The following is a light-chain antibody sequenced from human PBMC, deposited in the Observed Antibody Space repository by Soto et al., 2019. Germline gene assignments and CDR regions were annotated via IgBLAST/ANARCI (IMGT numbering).Light chain of an antibody. CDR2: AAS. V-gene: IGKV1-39*01. CDR3: QQTYSQQNYGSPALT. J-gene: IGKJ4*01. CDR1: QTIDNY. Sequence: DIQMTQSPSSLSASVGDRVTISCRASQTIDNYLNWYQQKPGKAPKLVIFAASNLQSGVPSRFSGGGSGTDFTLTIRSLQPEDFATYYCQQTYSQQNYGSPALTFGGGTKVEI.